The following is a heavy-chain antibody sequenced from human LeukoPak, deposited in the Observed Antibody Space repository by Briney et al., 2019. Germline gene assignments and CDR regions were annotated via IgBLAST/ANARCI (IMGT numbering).Heavy chain of an antibody. D-gene: IGHD3-9*01. J-gene: IGHJ3*02. CDR2: IYHSGST. V-gene: IGHV4-30-2*01. Sequence: SETLSLTCAVSGGSISSGGYSWSWIRQPPGKGLEWIGYIYHSGSTYYNPSLKSRVTISVDRSKNQFSLKLSSVTAADTAVYYCARLTGAFDIWGQGTMVIVSS. CDR1: GGSISSGGYS. CDR3: ARLTGAFDI.